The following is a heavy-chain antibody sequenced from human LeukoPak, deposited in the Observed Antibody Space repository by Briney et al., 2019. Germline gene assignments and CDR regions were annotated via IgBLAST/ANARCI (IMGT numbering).Heavy chain of an antibody. CDR1: GFTFSVYG. Sequence: GGSLRLSCAASGFTFSVYGMHWVRQAPGKGLEWVAVIWSDGSNKYFADSVKGRFTISRDNSKSTLYLQMNSLRAEDTAVYYCARASGPFDFWGQGTLVTVSS. J-gene: IGHJ4*02. V-gene: IGHV3-33*01. CDR3: ARASGPFDF. D-gene: IGHD3-10*01. CDR2: IWSDGSNK.